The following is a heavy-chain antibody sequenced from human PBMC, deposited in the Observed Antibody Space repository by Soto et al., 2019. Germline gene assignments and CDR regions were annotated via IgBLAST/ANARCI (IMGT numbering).Heavy chain of an antibody. Sequence: ASVKVSCKVSGYTLTELSMHWVRQAPGKGLEWMGGFDPEDGETIYAQKFQGRVTMTEDTSTDTAYMELSSLRSEDTAVYYCAGITIFGVVIPYYYYGMDVWGQGTTVTVSS. CDR3: AGITIFGVVIPYYYYGMDV. D-gene: IGHD3-3*01. CDR1: GYTLTELS. J-gene: IGHJ6*02. V-gene: IGHV1-24*01. CDR2: FDPEDGET.